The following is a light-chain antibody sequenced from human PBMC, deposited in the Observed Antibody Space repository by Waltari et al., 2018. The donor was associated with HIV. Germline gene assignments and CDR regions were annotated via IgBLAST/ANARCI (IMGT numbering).Light chain of an antibody. CDR2: SNS. J-gene: IGLJ3*02. CDR3: ATWDDSLNGPE. CDR1: SSNIGSHT. Sequence: QSVLSQPPSASGTPGQRVTISCSGGSSNIGSHTVNWYQQLPGMAPKLLIYSNSERPSGVPDRFSGSKSGTSASLAISGLQSEDEADYYCATWDDSLNGPEFGGGTKLTVL. V-gene: IGLV1-44*01.